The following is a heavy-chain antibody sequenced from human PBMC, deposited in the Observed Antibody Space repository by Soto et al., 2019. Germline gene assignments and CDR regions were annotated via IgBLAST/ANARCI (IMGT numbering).Heavy chain of an antibody. Sequence: GGSLRLSCAVSGFTFSSYSMNWVRQAPGKGLEWVSYISSSSRTIYYADSVKGRFTISRDNAKNSLYLQMNSLRAEDTAVYYCARDKGRSPLDYWGQGTLVTVSS. V-gene: IGHV3-48*01. J-gene: IGHJ4*02. D-gene: IGHD2-15*01. CDR3: ARDKGRSPLDY. CDR1: GFTFSSYS. CDR2: ISSSSRTI.